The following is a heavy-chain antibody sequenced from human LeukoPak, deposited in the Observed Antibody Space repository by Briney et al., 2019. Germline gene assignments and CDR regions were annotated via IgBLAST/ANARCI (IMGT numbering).Heavy chain of an antibody. V-gene: IGHV5-51*01. J-gene: IGHJ5*02. Sequence: KHGESLKISCKGSGYSFTSYWIGWVRQMPGKGLEWMGIIYPGDSDTRYSPSFQGQVTISADKSISTAYLQWSSLKASDTAMYYCASTDTAMVTPPRTWGQGTLVTVSS. CDR1: GYSFTSYW. D-gene: IGHD5-18*01. CDR2: IYPGDSDT. CDR3: ASTDTAMVTPPRT.